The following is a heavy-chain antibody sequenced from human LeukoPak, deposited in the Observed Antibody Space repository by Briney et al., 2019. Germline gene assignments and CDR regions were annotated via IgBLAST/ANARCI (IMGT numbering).Heavy chain of an antibody. CDR3: ARVLRGRYFDWLHYGMDV. V-gene: IGHV3-33*01. Sequence: PGGSLRLSCAASGFTFSSYGMHWVRQAPGKGLEWVAVIWYDGSNKYYADSVKGRFTISRDNSKNTLYLQMNSLRAEDTAVYYCARVLRGRYFDWLHYGMDVWGRGTTVTVSS. J-gene: IGHJ6*02. CDR2: IWYDGSNK. D-gene: IGHD3-9*01. CDR1: GFTFSSYG.